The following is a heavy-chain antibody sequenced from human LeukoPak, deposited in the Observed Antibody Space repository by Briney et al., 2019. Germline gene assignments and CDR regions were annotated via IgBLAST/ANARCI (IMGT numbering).Heavy chain of an antibody. CDR1: GYSFSNYW. J-gene: IGHJ4*02. D-gene: IGHD3-22*01. Sequence: GESLKISCKGSGYSFSNYWIGWVRQMPGKGLEWMGIIYPGDSDTRYSPSFQGQVTISADKSISTAYLQWSGLKASDTAMYYCARTSGYYYVGFDYWGQGTLVTVSS. V-gene: IGHV5-51*01. CDR2: IYPGDSDT. CDR3: ARTSGYYYVGFDY.